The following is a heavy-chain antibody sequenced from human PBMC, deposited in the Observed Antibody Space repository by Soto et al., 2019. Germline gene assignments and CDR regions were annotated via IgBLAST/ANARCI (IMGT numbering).Heavy chain of an antibody. CDR3: ARGVQRWLQPNDR. Sequence: EVQLLESGGGLVQPWGSLRLSCAASGFTFSSYPMSWVRQAPGKGMEWVSAMSGSGGSTYYADCGKGRFTISRDNSKNTQYLQMNSLRAEKTAVDYCARGVQRWLQPNDRWCQRTLVCASS. D-gene: IGHD5-12*01. CDR2: MSGSGGST. CDR1: GFTFSSYP. V-gene: IGHV3-23*01. J-gene: IGHJ5*02.